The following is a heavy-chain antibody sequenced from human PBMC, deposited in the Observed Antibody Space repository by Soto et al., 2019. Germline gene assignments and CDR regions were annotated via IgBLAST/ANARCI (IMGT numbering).Heavy chain of an antibody. V-gene: IGHV3-9*01. CDR2: INYNGGSI. CDR3: AKDTAFYTSGWNFYFDY. Sequence: PGGSLRLSCVASGFSFHEHAMHWVRQRPGKGLEWVSGINYNGGSIVYADSVKGRFTTSRDNAKNSLYLQMNSLRVEDTAFYYCAKDTAFYTSGWNFYFDYWGQGILVTVSS. J-gene: IGHJ4*02. CDR1: GFSFHEHA. D-gene: IGHD6-19*01.